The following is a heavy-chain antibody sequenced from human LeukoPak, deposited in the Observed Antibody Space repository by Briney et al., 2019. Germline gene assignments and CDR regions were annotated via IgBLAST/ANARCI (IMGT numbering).Heavy chain of an antibody. CDR2: MNPNSGNT. CDR1: GYTFTSYD. V-gene: IGHV1-8*01. D-gene: IGHD6-19*01. J-gene: IGHJ6*03. CDR3: ARGPSSCWYGYYYYMDV. Sequence: GASVKVSCKASGYTFTSYDINWVRQATGQGLEWMRWMNPNSGNTGYAQKFQGRVTMTRNTSISTAYMELSSLRSEDTAVYYCARGPSSCWYGYYYYMDVWGKGTTVTVSS.